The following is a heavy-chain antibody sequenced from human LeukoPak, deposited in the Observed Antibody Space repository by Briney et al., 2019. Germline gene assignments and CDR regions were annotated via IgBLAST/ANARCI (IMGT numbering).Heavy chain of an antibody. CDR3: ARYPVGASPFDY. CDR2: IDYSGST. D-gene: IGHD1-26*01. CDR1: GGSISSGDYY. J-gene: IGHJ4*02. Sequence: SQTLSLTCTVSGGSISSGDYYWSWIRQPPGKGLEGIVYIDYSGSTYYNPSLNSRVTISVNTSKNQFSLKLSSVTAAHTAVYYCARYPVGASPFDYWGQGTLVTVSS. V-gene: IGHV4-30-4*01.